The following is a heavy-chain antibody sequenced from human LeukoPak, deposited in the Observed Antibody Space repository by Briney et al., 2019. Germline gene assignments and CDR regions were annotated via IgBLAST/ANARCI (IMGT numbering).Heavy chain of an antibody. CDR2: IKQDGSEK. J-gene: IGHJ4*02. CDR3: ARGYCSSTSCHRELDY. D-gene: IGHD2-2*01. V-gene: IGHV3-7*03. Sequence: GGSLRLSCAASGFTFSSYWMSWVRQAPGKGLEWVANIKQDGSEKYYVDSVKGRFTISRDNAKNSLYLQMNSLRAEDTALYYCARGYCSSTSCHRELDYWGQGTLVTVSS. CDR1: GFTFSSYW.